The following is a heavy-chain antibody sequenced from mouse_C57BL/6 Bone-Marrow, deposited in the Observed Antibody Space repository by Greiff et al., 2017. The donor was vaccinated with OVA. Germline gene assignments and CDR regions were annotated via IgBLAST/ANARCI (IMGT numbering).Heavy chain of an antibody. CDR2: IDPETGGT. J-gene: IGHJ2*01. Sequence: QVQLQQSGAELVRPGASVTLSCKASGYTFTDYEMHWVKQTPVHGLEWIGAIDPETGGTAYNQKFKGKAILTADKSSSTAYMELRSLTSEDSAVYYCTTSDSNYGGFDYWGQGTTLTVSS. CDR1: GYTFTDYE. D-gene: IGHD2-5*01. CDR3: TTSDSNYGGFDY. V-gene: IGHV1-15*01.